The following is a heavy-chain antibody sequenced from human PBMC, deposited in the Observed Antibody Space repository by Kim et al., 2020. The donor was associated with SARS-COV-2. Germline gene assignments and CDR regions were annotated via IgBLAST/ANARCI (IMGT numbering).Heavy chain of an antibody. V-gene: IGHV1-2*02. CDR3: ARSGLDS. CDR1: GYTFSDLY. J-gene: IGHJ4*02. Sequence: ASVKVSCKASGYTFSDLYIHWVRQAPGQGLEWMGWINPNSGATNYAPRFQGRVTMTRHTSISTAYMKLNRLRSDDTAMYYCARSGLDSWGQGTLVTVSS. CDR2: INPNSGAT.